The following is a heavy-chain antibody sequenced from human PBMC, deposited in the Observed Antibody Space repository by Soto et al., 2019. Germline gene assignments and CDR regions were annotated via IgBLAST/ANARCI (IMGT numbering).Heavy chain of an antibody. V-gene: IGHV4-30-4*01. CDR2: IYYSGST. Sequence: PSETLSLTCTVSGGSISSGDYYWRWIRQPPGKGLEWIGYIYYSGSTYYNPSLKSRVTISVDTSKNQFSLKLSSVTAADTAVYYCARDLGPVGHDFWSGYPSSDYYYGMDVWGQGTTVTVSS. CDR1: GGSISSGDYY. CDR3: ARDLGPVGHDFWSGYPSSDYYYGMDV. D-gene: IGHD3-3*01. J-gene: IGHJ6*02.